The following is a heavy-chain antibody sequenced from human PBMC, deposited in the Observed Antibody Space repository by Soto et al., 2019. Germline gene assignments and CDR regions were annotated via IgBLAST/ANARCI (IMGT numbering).Heavy chain of an antibody. Sequence: ASVKVSCKASGYTFTSYDINWVRQATGQGLEWMGWMNPNSGNTGYAQKFQGRVTMTRNTSISTAYMELSSLRSEDTAVDYCARGCDYYDSSGYAFDIWGQGTMVTVSS. D-gene: IGHD3-22*01. CDR3: ARGCDYYDSSGYAFDI. CDR2: MNPNSGNT. CDR1: GYTFTSYD. V-gene: IGHV1-8*01. J-gene: IGHJ3*02.